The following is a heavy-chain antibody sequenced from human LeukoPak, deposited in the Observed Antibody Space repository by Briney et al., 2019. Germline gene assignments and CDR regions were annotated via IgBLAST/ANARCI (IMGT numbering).Heavy chain of an antibody. CDR3: ARDKWKVRGYIGIDY. CDR1: GFTFSDYY. Sequence: GGSLSLSCAASGFTFSDYYMSWIRQAPGKGLEWVSYISSSGSTIYYADSVKGRFTIPRDNAKNSLYLQMNSLRAEDTAVYYCARDKWKVRGYIGIDYWGQGTLVTVSS. D-gene: IGHD5-24*01. CDR2: ISSSGSTI. J-gene: IGHJ4*02. V-gene: IGHV3-11*04.